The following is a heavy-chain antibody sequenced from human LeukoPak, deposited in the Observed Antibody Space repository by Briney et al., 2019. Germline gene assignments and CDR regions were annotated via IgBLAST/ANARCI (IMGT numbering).Heavy chain of an antibody. J-gene: IGHJ5*02. V-gene: IGHV4-30-2*01. CDR3: APLWFGP. CDR2: IYHTGST. Sequence: PSETLSLTCTVSGGSISSGGDYWSWIRQPPGKGLEWIGYIYHTGSTYYSPSLQSRAIISVDRPKNQFSLNLTSVTAADTAMYYCAPLWFGPWGQGTLVTVSS. CDR1: GGSISSGGDY.